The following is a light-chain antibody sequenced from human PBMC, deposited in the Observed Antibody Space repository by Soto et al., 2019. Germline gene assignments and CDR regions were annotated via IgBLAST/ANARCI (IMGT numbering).Light chain of an antibody. CDR3: QQYNSYPLT. Sequence: DIQMTQSPSTLSASVGDRVTITYRASQSISRLLAWYQQKPGRDPTLLIYKVFILESGVPTRFSGSGSGTEFSFTISSLQPDDSATYYCQQYNSYPLTFGQGTRLEIK. CDR2: KVF. V-gene: IGKV1-5*03. J-gene: IGKJ5*01. CDR1: QSISRL.